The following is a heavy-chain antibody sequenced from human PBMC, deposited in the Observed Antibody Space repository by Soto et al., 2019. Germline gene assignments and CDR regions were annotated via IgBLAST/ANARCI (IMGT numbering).Heavy chain of an antibody. D-gene: IGHD2-15*01. CDR1: GFSLSNARMG. Sequence: QVTLKESGPVLVKPTETLTLTCNVSGFSLSNARMGVSWIRQPPGKALEWLAHIFSNDEKSYSPSLKSRLTISKDTSKSQVVLTMTSMDPVDTATYYCARIRYDEVAATRLVDAFDIWGQGTMVTVSS. CDR2: IFSNDEK. J-gene: IGHJ3*02. CDR3: ARIRYDEVAATRLVDAFDI. V-gene: IGHV2-26*01.